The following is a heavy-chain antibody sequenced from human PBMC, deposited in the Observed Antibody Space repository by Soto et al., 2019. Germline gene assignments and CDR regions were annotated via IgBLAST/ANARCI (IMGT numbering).Heavy chain of an antibody. D-gene: IGHD3-10*01. Sequence: QVQLVESGGGVVQPGRSLRLACAASGFDFRSYGINWVRQAPGRGLEWVAAASYDGSETYYADSAKGRFTVSKEISKNTVFLQMNAMRHEDTALYFCVRDSGWPILNFDSWGQGTLVTVSS. CDR1: GFDFRSYG. CDR3: VRDSGWPILNFDS. CDR2: ASYDGSET. J-gene: IGHJ4*02. V-gene: IGHV3-30*03.